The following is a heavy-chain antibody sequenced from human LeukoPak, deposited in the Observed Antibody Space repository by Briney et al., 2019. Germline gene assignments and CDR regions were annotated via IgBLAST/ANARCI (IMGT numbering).Heavy chain of an antibody. CDR2: IKSDGST. V-gene: IGHV3-74*01. Sequence: PLGSLRLSCVASGFTFSSYWMHWIRQAPGKGLVWVSRIKSDGSTNYADSVKGRFTISRDNAKNTVSLQMNSLRAEDTGVYFCARAPSEIGGYYPEYFRHWGQGTLVTVSS. CDR1: GFTFSSYW. CDR3: ARAPSEIGGYYPEYFRH. J-gene: IGHJ1*01. D-gene: IGHD3-22*01.